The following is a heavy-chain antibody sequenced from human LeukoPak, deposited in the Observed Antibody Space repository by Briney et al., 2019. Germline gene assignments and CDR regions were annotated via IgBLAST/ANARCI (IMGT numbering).Heavy chain of an antibody. D-gene: IGHD3-10*01. J-gene: IGHJ4*02. CDR1: GFTFDDYA. CDR3: AKAAGYGSGSYSDY. CDR2: ISWNSGNI. Sequence: PGGSLRLSCAASGFTFDDYAMHWVRQAPGKGLEWVSGISWNSGNIGYADSVKGRFTISRDNAKNSLYQQMNSLRAEDTALYYCAKAAGYGSGSYSDYWGQGTLVTVSS. V-gene: IGHV3-9*01.